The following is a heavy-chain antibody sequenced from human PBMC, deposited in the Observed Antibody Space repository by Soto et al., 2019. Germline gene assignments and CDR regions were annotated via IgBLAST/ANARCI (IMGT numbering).Heavy chain of an antibody. Sequence: QVQLVQSGAEVKKPGASVKVSCKASGYTFTSYDINWVRQATGQGLEWMGWMNPNSGNTGYAQKFQGRVTMTRNTSRSTDYMELSSLRSEDTAVYYCARQHSSSWYGYYYMDVWGKGTTVTVSS. CDR1: GYTFTSYD. CDR2: MNPNSGNT. CDR3: ARQHSSSWYGYYYMDV. V-gene: IGHV1-8*01. J-gene: IGHJ6*03. D-gene: IGHD6-13*01.